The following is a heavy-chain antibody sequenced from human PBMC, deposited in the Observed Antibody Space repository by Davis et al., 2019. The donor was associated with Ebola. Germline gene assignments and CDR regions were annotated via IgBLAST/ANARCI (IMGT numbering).Heavy chain of an antibody. CDR1: GFSLSTSGMC. CDR2: IDWDDDK. Sequence: SGPTLVKPTQTLTLTCTFSGFSLSTSGMCVSWIRQPPGKALEWLALIDWDDDKYYSTSLKTRLTISKDTSKNQVVLTMTNMDPVDTATYYCARTNYYGSASGFAPSYYYYGMDVWGQGTTVTVSS. V-gene: IGHV2-70*01. CDR3: ARTNYYGSASGFAPSYYYYGMDV. D-gene: IGHD3-10*01. J-gene: IGHJ6*02.